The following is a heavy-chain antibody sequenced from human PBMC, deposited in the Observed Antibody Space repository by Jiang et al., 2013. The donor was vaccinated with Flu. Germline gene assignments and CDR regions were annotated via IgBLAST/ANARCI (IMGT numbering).Heavy chain of an antibody. CDR2: IIPILGIA. CDR1: GGTFSSYT. V-gene: IGHV1-69*02. D-gene: IGHD1-7*01. Sequence: GAEVKKPGSSVKVSCKASGGTFSSYTISWVRQAPGQGLEWMGRIIPILGIANYAQKFQGRVTITADKSTSTAYMELSSLRSEDTAVYYCAGPSMITGTTRYYYGMDVWGQGTTVTVSS. J-gene: IGHJ6*02. CDR3: AGPSMITGTTRYYYGMDV.